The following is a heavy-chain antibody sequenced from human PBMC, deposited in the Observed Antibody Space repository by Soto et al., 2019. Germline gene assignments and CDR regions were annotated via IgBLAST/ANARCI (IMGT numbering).Heavy chain of an antibody. D-gene: IGHD3-10*01. V-gene: IGHV3-23*01. CDR3: AKFREYYQGSGSRTYYGYGMDV. CDR2: ISGSGDST. Sequence: PGGSLRLSCAASGFTFSSYGMTFSSYAMSWVRQAPGKGLEWVSTISGSGDSTYYADSVKGRFTISRDNSKNTLFLQMNSLRAGDTALYYCAKFREYYQGSGSRTYYGYGMDVWGQGTTVTVSS. J-gene: IGHJ6*02. CDR1: GFTFSSYGMTFSSYA.